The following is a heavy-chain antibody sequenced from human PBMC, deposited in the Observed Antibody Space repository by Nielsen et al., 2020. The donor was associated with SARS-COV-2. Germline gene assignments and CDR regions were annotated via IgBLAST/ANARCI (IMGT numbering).Heavy chain of an antibody. J-gene: IGHJ6*02. CDR2: INANSGGT. V-gene: IGHV1-2*04. CDR1: GYTFTGYY. D-gene: IGHD3-3*01. CDR3: ARGMDVLEWYSYGMDV. Sequence: ASVKVSCKASGYTFTGYYMHWVRQAPGQGLEWMGWINANSGGTNYAQKLQGWVTMTSDTSISTAYMELSSLGSEDTAVYYCARGMDVLEWYSYGMDVWGQGTTVTVSS.